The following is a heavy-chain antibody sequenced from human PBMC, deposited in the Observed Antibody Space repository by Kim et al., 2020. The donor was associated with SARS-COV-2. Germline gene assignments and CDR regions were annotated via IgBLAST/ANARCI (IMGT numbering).Heavy chain of an antibody. V-gene: IGHV4-59*08. D-gene: IGHD2-15*01. CDR3: ARHVVAASPASPLAS. J-gene: IGHJ5*02. CDR2: IYYSGST. CDR1: GGSISNYY. Sequence: SETLSLTCTVSGGSISNYYWNWIRQPPGKGLEWIGYIYYSGSTNYNPSLKSRVTISVDTSKNQFSLKLSSVTAADTAVYYCARHVVAASPASPLASWGQGTLVSVSS.